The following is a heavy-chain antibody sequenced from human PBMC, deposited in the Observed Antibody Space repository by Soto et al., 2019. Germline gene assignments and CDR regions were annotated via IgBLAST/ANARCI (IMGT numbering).Heavy chain of an antibody. CDR3: AKGVVRFGEYPYYYYTMDV. CDR1: GFTFDNYA. J-gene: IGHJ6*02. V-gene: IGHV3-9*01. D-gene: IGHD3-10*01. Sequence: GGSLRLSCAASGFTFDNYAMHWVRQAPGKGLEWVSGISWNSGSVGYADSVKGRFTISRDNAKNSLYLQMNSLRAEDTALYYCAKGVVRFGEYPYYYYTMDVWGQGTTVTVS. CDR2: ISWNSGSV.